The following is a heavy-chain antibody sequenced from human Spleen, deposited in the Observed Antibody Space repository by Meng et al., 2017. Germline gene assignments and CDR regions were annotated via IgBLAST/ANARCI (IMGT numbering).Heavy chain of an antibody. V-gene: IGHV3-33*05. CDR2: ISFHGSNK. CDR3: AREFWLGAYY. D-gene: IGHD6-19*01. J-gene: IGHJ4*02. CDR1: GFTFTSYG. Sequence: GGLAVSGGGGVQRVGSLRLSCCASGFTFTSYGIHWVRQAPGKGLEWVAFISFHGSNKYYVDSVEGRFSISRDNSKNTVYLQMKSLGAEDTALYYCAREFWLGAYYWGQGTLVTVSS.